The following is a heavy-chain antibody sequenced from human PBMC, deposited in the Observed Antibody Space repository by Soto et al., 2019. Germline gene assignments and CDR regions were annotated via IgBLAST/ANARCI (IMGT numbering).Heavy chain of an antibody. Sequence: SVKVSCKASGGTFGSQCIAWVRQAPGQGLEWMGGFIAMLGTPTYAKKVQGRATISADESLTSSYLELRSLRSEDTGVYFCARGAMANFDYWGQGTVVTVSS. J-gene: IGHJ4*02. CDR1: GGTFGSQC. D-gene: IGHD5-18*01. CDR2: FIAMLGTP. V-gene: IGHV1-69*13. CDR3: ARGAMANFDY.